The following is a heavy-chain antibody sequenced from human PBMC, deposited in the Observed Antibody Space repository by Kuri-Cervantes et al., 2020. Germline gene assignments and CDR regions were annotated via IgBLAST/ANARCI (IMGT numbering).Heavy chain of an antibody. J-gene: IGHJ4*02. CDR1: GFTFSSYG. Sequence: GESLKISCAASGFTFSSYGMHWVRQAPGKGLEWVAFIRFDGSNKNYADSVKGRFTISRDNSENTLYLQMDSLRAEDTAVYYCAKLLGPYGDYGVYFDYWGQGTLVTVSS. D-gene: IGHD4-17*01. CDR3: AKLLGPYGDYGVYFDY. CDR2: IRFDGSNK. V-gene: IGHV3-30*02.